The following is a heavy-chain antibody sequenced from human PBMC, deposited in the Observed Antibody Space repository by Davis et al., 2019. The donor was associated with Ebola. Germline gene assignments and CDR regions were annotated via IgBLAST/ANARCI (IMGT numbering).Heavy chain of an antibody. CDR3: ANDDYYDSSEDLGY. V-gene: IGHV3-64D*06. Sequence: PGGSLRLSCSASGFTFSSYAMHWVRQAPGKGLEYVSAISSNGGSTYYADSVKGRFTISRDNSKNTLYLQMSSLRAEDTAVYYCANDDYYDSSEDLGYWGQGTLVTVSS. CDR2: ISSNGGST. J-gene: IGHJ4*02. CDR1: GFTFSSYA. D-gene: IGHD3-22*01.